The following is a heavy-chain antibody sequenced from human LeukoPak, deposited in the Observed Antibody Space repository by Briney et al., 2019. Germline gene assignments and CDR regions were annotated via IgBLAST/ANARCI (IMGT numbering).Heavy chain of an antibody. V-gene: IGHV3-21*01. D-gene: IGHD2-15*01. CDR3: ARGFPWVAGDY. CDR2: ISSSSSYI. CDR1: GFTFSSYS. Sequence: SGGSLRLSCAASGFTFSSYSMNWVRQAPGKGRGGFYSISSSSSYIYYADSVKGRFTISRDNAKNSLYLQMNSLRAEDTAVYYCARGFPWVAGDYWGQGTLVTVSS. J-gene: IGHJ4*02.